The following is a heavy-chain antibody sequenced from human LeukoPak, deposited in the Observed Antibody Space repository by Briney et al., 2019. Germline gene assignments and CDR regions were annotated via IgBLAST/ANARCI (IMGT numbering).Heavy chain of an antibody. CDR2: IYTSGST. Sequence: PSETLSLTCTVSGDSISSVSYYWSWIRQPAGKGLEWIGRIYTSGSTNYNPSLKSRVTISVDTSKNQFSLKLSSVTAADTAVYYCARSVRGAMSGYYYYMDVWGKGTTVTISS. CDR1: GDSISSVSYY. D-gene: IGHD3-10*01. CDR3: ARSVRGAMSGYYYYMDV. J-gene: IGHJ6*03. V-gene: IGHV4-61*02.